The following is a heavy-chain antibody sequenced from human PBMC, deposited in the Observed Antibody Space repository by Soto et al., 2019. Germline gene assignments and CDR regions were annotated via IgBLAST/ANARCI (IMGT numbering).Heavy chain of an antibody. V-gene: IGHV5-51*01. J-gene: IGHJ3*02. Sequence: GGSLKISCKGSGYSFTGYWIGWGRQMPGKGLEGMGIIYPCGSDTRYSPSFQGQVTISADKSIRTAYLQWSGLKASDTAMYYCARRFSLVVTAHAFDIWGQGTMVTVSS. CDR3: ARRFSLVVTAHAFDI. CDR1: GYSFTGYW. CDR2: IYPCGSDT. D-gene: IGHD2-21*02.